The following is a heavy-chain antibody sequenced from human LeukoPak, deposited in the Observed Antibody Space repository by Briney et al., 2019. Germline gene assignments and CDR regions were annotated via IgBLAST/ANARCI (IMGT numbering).Heavy chain of an antibody. CDR1: GFTFDDYG. CDR2: INWNGGST. V-gene: IGHV3-20*04. Sequence: PGGPLRLSCAASGFTFDDYGMSWVRQAPGKGLEWVSGINWNGGSTGYADSVKGRFTISRDNAKNSLYLQMNSLRAEDTALYYCARDSYYYDSSPKDIDYWGQGTLVTVSS. D-gene: IGHD3-22*01. CDR3: ARDSYYYDSSPKDIDY. J-gene: IGHJ4*02.